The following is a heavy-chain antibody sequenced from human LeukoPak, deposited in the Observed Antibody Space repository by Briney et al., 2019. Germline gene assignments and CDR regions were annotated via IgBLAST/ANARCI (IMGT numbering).Heavy chain of an antibody. V-gene: IGHV4-59*12. J-gene: IGHJ4*02. D-gene: IGHD6-13*01. Sequence: PSETLSLTCTVSGGSISSYYWSWIRQPPGKGLEWIGYIYYSGSTNYNPSLKSRVTISVDTSKNQFSLKLSSVTAADTAVYYCARLPRLYSSSWTVWGQGTLVTVSS. CDR2: IYYSGST. CDR3: ARLPRLYSSSWTV. CDR1: GGSISSYY.